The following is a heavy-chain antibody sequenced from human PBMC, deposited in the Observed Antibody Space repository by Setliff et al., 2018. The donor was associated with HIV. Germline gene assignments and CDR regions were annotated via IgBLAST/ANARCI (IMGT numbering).Heavy chain of an antibody. CDR2: IYSGGST. Sequence: GSLRLSCAASGFTVSSNYMSWVRQAPGKGLEWVSVIYSGGSTYYADSVKGRFTISRDNAKNSLYLQMNSLRAEDTAVYYCARVSELLAYYMDVWGKGTTVTVSS. CDR3: ARVSELLAYYMDV. D-gene: IGHD1-26*01. CDR1: GFTVSSNY. V-gene: IGHV3-53*01. J-gene: IGHJ6*03.